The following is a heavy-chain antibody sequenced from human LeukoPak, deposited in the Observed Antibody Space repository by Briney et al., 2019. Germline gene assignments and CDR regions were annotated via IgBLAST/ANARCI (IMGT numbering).Heavy chain of an antibody. CDR2: INHSGST. Sequence: PSETLSLTCAVYGGSFSGYYWSWIRQPPGKGLEWIGEINHSGSTNYNPSLKSRVTISVDTSKYQFSLKLSSVTAADTAVYYCARGPFYYDSSGYYKYFQHWGQGTLVTVSS. D-gene: IGHD3-22*01. V-gene: IGHV4-34*01. CDR1: GGSFSGYY. J-gene: IGHJ1*01. CDR3: ARGPFYYDSSGYYKYFQH.